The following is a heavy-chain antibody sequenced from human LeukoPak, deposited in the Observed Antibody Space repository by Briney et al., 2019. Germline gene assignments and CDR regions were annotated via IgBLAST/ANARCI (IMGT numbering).Heavy chain of an antibody. Sequence: SETLSLTCAVYGGSFSGYYWSWIRQPPAKGLEWIGEINHSGSTNYHPPLQSRVTISIDTSKNQFSLKLSSVTAADTAVYYCARGTDYYDSSGYYFDYWGQGTLVTVSS. CDR1: GGSFSGYY. CDR3: ARGTDYYDSSGYYFDY. V-gene: IGHV4-34*01. D-gene: IGHD3-22*01. CDR2: INHSGST. J-gene: IGHJ4*02.